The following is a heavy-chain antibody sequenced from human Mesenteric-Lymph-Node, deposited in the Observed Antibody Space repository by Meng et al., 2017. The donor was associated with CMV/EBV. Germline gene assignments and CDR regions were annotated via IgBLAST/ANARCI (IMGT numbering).Heavy chain of an antibody. CDR3: ARDVFSSGYYSYYYYGMDV. CDR1: GYRFTDYG. CDR2: ISAYNGNT. Sequence: ASVKVSCKASGYRFTDYGISWVRQAPGQGLEWMGWISAYNGNTNYAQKLQGRVTMTTDTSTSTAYMELRSLRSDDTAVYYCARDVFSSGYYSYYYYGMDVWGQGTTVTVSS. V-gene: IGHV1-18*04. J-gene: IGHJ6*02. D-gene: IGHD3-22*01.